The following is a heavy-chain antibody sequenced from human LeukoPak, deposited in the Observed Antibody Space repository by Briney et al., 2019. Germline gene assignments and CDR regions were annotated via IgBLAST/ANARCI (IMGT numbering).Heavy chain of an antibody. V-gene: IGHV3-7*01. CDR2: IKQDGSEK. Sequence: GGSLRLSCAASGFTFSNAWMSWVRQAPGKGLEWVANIKQDGSEKYYVDSVKGRFTISRDNAKNSLYLQMNSLRAEDTAVYYCARDTAPLPYYFDYWGQGTLVTVSS. D-gene: IGHD4-17*01. J-gene: IGHJ4*02. CDR1: GFTFSNAW. CDR3: ARDTAPLPYYFDY.